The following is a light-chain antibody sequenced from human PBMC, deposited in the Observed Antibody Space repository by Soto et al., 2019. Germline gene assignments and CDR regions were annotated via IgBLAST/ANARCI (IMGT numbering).Light chain of an antibody. V-gene: IGLV2-14*01. CDR2: DVS. Sequence: QSALTQPASVSGSPGQSITISCTGTSSDVGRYKYVSWYLQHPGKAPKLMLYDVSDRPSGVSNRFSGSKSGNTAFLTISGLQAEDEADYYCSSYSSSITPYVFGTGTKLTVL. J-gene: IGLJ1*01. CDR3: SSYSSSITPYV. CDR1: SSDVGRYKY.